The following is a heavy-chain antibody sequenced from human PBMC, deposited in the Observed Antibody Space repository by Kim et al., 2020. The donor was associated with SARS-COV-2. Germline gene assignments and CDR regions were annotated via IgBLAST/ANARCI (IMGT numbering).Heavy chain of an antibody. CDR2: INHSGST. V-gene: IGHV4-34*01. J-gene: IGHJ6*03. D-gene: IGHD6-6*01. CDR1: GGSFSGYY. CDR3: ARRAGYNSSSGLYYYYYYMDV. Sequence: SETLSLTCAVYGGSFSGYYWSWIRQPPGKGLEWIGEINHSGSTNYNPSLKSRVTISVDTSKNQFSLKLSSVTAADTAVYYCARRAGYNSSSGLYYYYYYMDVWGKGTTVTVSS.